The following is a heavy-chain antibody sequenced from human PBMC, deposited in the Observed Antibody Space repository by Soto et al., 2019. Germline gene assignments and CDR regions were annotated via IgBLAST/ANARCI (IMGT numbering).Heavy chain of an antibody. CDR1: GYTFTSYG. D-gene: IGHD3-16*02. CDR2: ISAYNGNT. J-gene: IGHJ4*02. CDR3: ARDTVWGSYRSPFDY. Sequence: ASVKVSCKASGYTFTSYGISWVRQAPGQGLEWMGWISAYNGNTNYAQKLQGRVTMTTDTSTSTAYMELRSLRSDDTAVYYCARDTVWGSYRSPFDYWGQGTMVTVSS. V-gene: IGHV1-18*04.